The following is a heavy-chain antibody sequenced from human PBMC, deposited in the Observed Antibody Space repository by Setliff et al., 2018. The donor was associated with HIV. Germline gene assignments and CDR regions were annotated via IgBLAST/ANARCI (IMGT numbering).Heavy chain of an antibody. D-gene: IGHD6-13*01. J-gene: IGHJ4*02. CDR2: IYPGDSDT. V-gene: IGHV5-51*01. CDR3: ARAAGYSSQLSNFDY. Sequence: PGESLKISCQASGYSFTKYWIGWVRQIPGKGLEWMGIIYPGDSDTRYSPSFQGQVTISADKSISTAYLQWSSLKASDSAMYYCARAAGYSSQLSNFDYWGQGTLVTVSS. CDR1: GYSFTKYW.